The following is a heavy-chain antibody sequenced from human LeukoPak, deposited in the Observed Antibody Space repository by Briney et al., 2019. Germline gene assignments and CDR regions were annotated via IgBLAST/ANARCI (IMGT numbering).Heavy chain of an antibody. CDR2: ISSSSSYI. V-gene: IGHV3-21*01. CDR3: TRDPPSSGWSFDY. D-gene: IGHD6-19*01. J-gene: IGHJ4*02. Sequence: PGGSLRLSCAASGFTFSSYSMNWVRQAPGKGLEWVSSISSSSSYIYYADSVKGRFTISRDNAKNSLYLQMNSLRAEDTAVYYCTRDPPSSGWSFDYWGQGTLVTVSS. CDR1: GFTFSSYS.